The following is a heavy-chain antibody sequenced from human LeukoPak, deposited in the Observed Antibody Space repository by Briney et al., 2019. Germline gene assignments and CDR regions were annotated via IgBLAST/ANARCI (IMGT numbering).Heavy chain of an antibody. CDR3: ARTYAFWSANAY. CDR2: INAGNGNT. J-gene: IGHJ4*02. CDR1: GYTFTSYA. Sequence: ASVKVSCKASGYTFTSYAMHWVRQAPGQRLEWMGWINAGNGNTKYTQKFQGRVTMTTDTSTTTAYMELRSLRSDDTAVYYCARTYAFWSANAYWGQGPQVTVSS. V-gene: IGHV1-3*01. D-gene: IGHD3-3*01.